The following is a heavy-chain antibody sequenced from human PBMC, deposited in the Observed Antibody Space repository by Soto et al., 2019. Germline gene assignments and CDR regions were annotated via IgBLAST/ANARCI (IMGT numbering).Heavy chain of an antibody. CDR3: ARAHYYDSSGYVPFYYGMDV. CDR2: IIPIFGTA. J-gene: IGHJ6*02. D-gene: IGHD3-22*01. CDR1: GGTFSSYA. V-gene: IGHV1-69*13. Sequence: EASVKVSCKASGGTFSSYAISWVRQAPGQGLEWMGGIIPIFGTANYAQKFQGRVTITADESTSTAYMELSSLRSEDTAVYYCARAHYYDSSGYVPFYYGMDVWGQGTTVTVSS.